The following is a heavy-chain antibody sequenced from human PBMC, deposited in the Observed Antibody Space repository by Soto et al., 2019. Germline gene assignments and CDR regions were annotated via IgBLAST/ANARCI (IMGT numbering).Heavy chain of an antibody. Sequence: QVQLVQSGAEVKKPGASVKVSCKTSGFIFTNYGISWVRQAPGQGLEWMGRISGYSGNTDYAQKFQGRVTMTTDTCTSTGYLELRSLTSDDPAVYYCARDQFGRYDSLYSLHYWGQGTLVTVSS. D-gene: IGHD3-9*01. CDR2: ISGYSGNT. CDR1: GFIFTNYG. CDR3: ARDQFGRYDSLYSLHY. V-gene: IGHV1-18*01. J-gene: IGHJ4*02.